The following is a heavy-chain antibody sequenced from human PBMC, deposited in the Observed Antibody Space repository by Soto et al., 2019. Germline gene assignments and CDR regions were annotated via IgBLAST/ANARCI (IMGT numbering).Heavy chain of an antibody. CDR2: IWPDGNIE. J-gene: IGHJ5*02. V-gene: IGHV3-33*01. D-gene: IGHD1-26*01. Sequence: QVQLVESGGGVVQPGRSLRLSCSASGFKFSNYGFHWVRQAPGKGLEWVAAIWPDGNIEHYLDAVKGRFTISRDNSNNTLSLQMNSLSPDDTAIYYCARAGIVATTQLGWFDPWGQGTLVIVSS. CDR1: GFKFSNYG. CDR3: ARAGIVATTQLGWFDP.